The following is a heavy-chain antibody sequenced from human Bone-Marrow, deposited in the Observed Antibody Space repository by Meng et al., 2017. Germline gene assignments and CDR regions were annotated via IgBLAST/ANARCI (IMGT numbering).Heavy chain of an antibody. V-gene: IGHV4-31*03. CDR1: GGSISSGGYY. J-gene: IGHJ5*02. D-gene: IGHD2-2*01. CDR2: IYHSGST. CDR3: ARGYCSTTNCNWFDP. Sequence: QVQLQESGPGLVKPSQTLSLTCTVSGGSISSGGYYWSWIRQHPGKGLEWIGYIYHSGSTYYNPSLKSRVTISVDTSKNQFSLKLSSVTAADTAVYYCARGYCSTTNCNWFDPWGQGTLVTVSS.